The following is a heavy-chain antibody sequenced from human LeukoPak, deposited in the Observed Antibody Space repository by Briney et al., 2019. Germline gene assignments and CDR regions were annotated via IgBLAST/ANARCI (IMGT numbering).Heavy chain of an antibody. D-gene: IGHD3-16*01. CDR2: IKYDGSET. CDR3: ARDSTLSNY. V-gene: IGHV3-7*04. J-gene: IGHJ4*02. CDR1: GFTFSSYW. Sequence: GGSLRLSCAASGFTFSSYWMTWVHQAPGKGLEWVATIKYDGSETYYVDSVRGRFSISRDNAKNSLYLQMNSLRAEDTAVYYCARDSTLSNYWGQGTLVTVSS.